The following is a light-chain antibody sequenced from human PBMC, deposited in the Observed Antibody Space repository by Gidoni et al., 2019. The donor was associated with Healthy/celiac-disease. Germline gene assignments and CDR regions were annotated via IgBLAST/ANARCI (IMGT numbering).Light chain of an antibody. CDR3: QQYYSTPTWT. V-gene: IGKV4-1*01. Sequence: DIVMTQSPDSLAVYLGERDTINCKSSQSGLYSSNNKNYLAWYQQKPGQPPKLLIYWASTRESGVPDRFSGSGSGTDFTLTISSLQAEDVAVYYCQQYYSTPTWTFGQGTKVEIK. CDR2: WAS. CDR1: QSGLYSSNNKNY. J-gene: IGKJ1*01.